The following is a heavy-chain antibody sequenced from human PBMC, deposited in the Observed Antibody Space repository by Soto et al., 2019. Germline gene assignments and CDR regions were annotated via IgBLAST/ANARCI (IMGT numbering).Heavy chain of an antibody. Sequence: EVQVLESGGGLVQPGGSLRLSCVASGFTFTTYAMTWVRQAPGKGLEWVSIISGSGGSTHYADSVKGRFIISRDNSQSQLYLQMNGLRAEGTAVYYCAKTGLGRYCSSTSCVHFDYWGQGTLVTVSS. J-gene: IGHJ4*02. D-gene: IGHD2-2*01. V-gene: IGHV3-23*01. CDR1: GFTFTTYA. CDR3: AKTGLGRYCSSTSCVHFDY. CDR2: ISGSGGST.